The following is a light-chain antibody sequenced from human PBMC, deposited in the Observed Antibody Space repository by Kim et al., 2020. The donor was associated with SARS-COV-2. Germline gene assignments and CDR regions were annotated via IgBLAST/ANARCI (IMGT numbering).Light chain of an antibody. V-gene: IGKV1-5*03. CDR3: QQYSSYPYT. CDR1: HSISSW. CDR2: KAT. J-gene: IGKJ2*01. Sequence: SASIGDRVTITGRASHSISSWLAWYKQKPGKAPKLLIYKATGLETGYPARFSGLGSGTQFTLSINNLQPDDFATYYCQQYSSYPYTFGQGTKLEI.